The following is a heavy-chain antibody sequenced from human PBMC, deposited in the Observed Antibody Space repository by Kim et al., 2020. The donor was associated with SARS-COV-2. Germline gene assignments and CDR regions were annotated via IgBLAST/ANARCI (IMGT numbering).Heavy chain of an antibody. J-gene: IGHJ6*02. V-gene: IGHV3-23*01. CDR3: VKSRVGVAKYNLDV. CDR2: ISDSGGSK. CDR1: GFTFSKYA. D-gene: IGHD1-26*01. Sequence: RGSLRLSCAASGFTFSKYAMTWVRQAPGKGLEWVSSISDSGGSKNYADSVKGRFTISRDNSNNTLFVQMNSLRAEDTAIYYCVKSRVGVAKYNLDVWGQGTTVTVSS.